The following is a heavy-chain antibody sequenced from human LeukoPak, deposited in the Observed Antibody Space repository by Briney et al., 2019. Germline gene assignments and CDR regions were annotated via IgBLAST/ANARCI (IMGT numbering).Heavy chain of an antibody. CDR3: ARQVHDYSGSLYYFDY. CDR1: GFTFSSYS. J-gene: IGHJ4*02. Sequence: GGSLRLSCAASGFTFSSYSMNWVRQAPGKGLEWVSSISSSSSYIYYADSVKGRFTISRDNAKNSLYLQMNSLRAEDTAVYYCARQVHDYSGSLYYFDYWGQGSLVTVSS. V-gene: IGHV3-21*01. CDR2: ISSSSSYI. D-gene: IGHD4-23*01.